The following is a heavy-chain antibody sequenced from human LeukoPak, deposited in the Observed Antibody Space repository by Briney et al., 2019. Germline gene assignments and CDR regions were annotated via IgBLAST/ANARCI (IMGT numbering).Heavy chain of an antibody. J-gene: IGHJ4*02. Sequence: PSETLSLTCAVSGYSISSGYYWGWIRQPPGKGLEWIGSIYHSGSTYYNPSLKSRVTISVDTSKNQFSLKLSSVTAADTAVYYCARVGEVIFDYWGQGTLVTVSS. CDR2: IYHSGST. V-gene: IGHV4-38-2*01. D-gene: IGHD3-16*01. CDR3: ARVGEVIFDY. CDR1: GYSISSGYY.